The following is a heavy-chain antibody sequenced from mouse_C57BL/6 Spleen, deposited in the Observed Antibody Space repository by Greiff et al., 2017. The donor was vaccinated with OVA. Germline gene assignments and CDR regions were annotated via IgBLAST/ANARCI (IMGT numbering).Heavy chain of an antibody. CDR3: ASLTTVVATDY. Sequence: EVQLVESGGDLVKPGGSLKLSCAASGFTFSSYGMSWVRQTPDKRLEWVATISSGGSYTYYPDSVKGRFTISRDNAKNTLYLQMSSLKSEDTAMYYCASLTTVVATDYWGQGTTLTVSS. D-gene: IGHD1-1*01. J-gene: IGHJ2*01. V-gene: IGHV5-6*01. CDR1: GFTFSSYG. CDR2: ISSGGSYT.